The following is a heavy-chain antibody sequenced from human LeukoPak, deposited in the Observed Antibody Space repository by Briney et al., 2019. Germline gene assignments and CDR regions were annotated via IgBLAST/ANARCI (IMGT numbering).Heavy chain of an antibody. J-gene: IGHJ4*01. Sequence: SETLGLTCTVSSGSISSYFWSWIRQPPGKGLEWIGNIYYGGRAKYNPAQKSRLTISVDTSKNQFSLKLSSVTAADTAVYYCARKWAKLPAQDYYFDYWGRGNLCSVSS. D-gene: IGHD1-26*01. CDR3: ARKWAKLPAQDYYFDY. CDR2: IYYGGRA. CDR1: SGSISSYF. V-gene: IGHV4-59*12.